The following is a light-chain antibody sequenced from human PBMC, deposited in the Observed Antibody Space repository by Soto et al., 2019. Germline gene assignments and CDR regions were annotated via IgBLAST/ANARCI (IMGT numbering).Light chain of an antibody. Sequence: QSVLTQPRSVSGSPGQSVTISCTGTSSDVGGYNYVSWYQQHPGKAPKLMIYDVSKRPSGVPDRSSGSKSGNTASLTISGLQAEDEADYYRCSYAGSYTLYVFGTGTKVTVL. J-gene: IGLJ1*01. CDR3: CSYAGSYTLYV. CDR2: DVS. V-gene: IGLV2-11*01. CDR1: SSDVGGYNY.